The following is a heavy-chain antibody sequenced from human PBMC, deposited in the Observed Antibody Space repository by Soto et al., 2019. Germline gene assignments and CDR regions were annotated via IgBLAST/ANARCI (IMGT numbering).Heavy chain of an antibody. J-gene: IGHJ5*02. CDR1: GYTFTGYY. V-gene: IGHV1-2*02. CDR3: ARSASIYCSSTSCYNSWFDP. CDR2: INPNSGGT. D-gene: IGHD2-2*02. Sequence: GASVKVSCKASGYTFTGYYMHWVRQAPGQGLEWMGWINPNSGGTNYAQKFQGRVTMTRDTSISTAYMELSRLRSDDTAVYYCARSASIYCSSTSCYNSWFDPWGQGTLVTVS.